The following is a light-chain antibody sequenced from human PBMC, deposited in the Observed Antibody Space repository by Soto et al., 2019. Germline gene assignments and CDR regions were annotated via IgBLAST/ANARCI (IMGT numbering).Light chain of an antibody. CDR3: SSYAGSNNWV. CDR1: SSDVGGFNY. V-gene: IGLV2-8*01. Sequence: QSALTQPPSASGSPGQSVTISCTGTSSDVGGFNYVSWYQQHPGKAPKLMIYDVSKRPSGVPDRFSGSKSGNTASLTVSGPQAEDEADYYCSSYAGSNNWVFGGGTKLTVL. J-gene: IGLJ3*02. CDR2: DVS.